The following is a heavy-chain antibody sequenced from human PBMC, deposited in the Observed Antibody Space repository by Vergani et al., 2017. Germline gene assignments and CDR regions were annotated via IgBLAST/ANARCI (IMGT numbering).Heavy chain of an antibody. D-gene: IGHD2-2*01. Sequence: QVQLVESGGGVVQPGRSLRLSCAASGFTFSSYAMHWVRQAPGKGLEWVAVISYDGSNKYYADSVKGRFTISRDNSKNTLYLQMNSLRVEDTAVYYCARELVVPAATRTYDALDIWGQGTMVTVSS. J-gene: IGHJ3*02. V-gene: IGHV3-30-3*01. CDR1: GFTFSSYA. CDR3: ARELVVPAATRTYDALDI. CDR2: ISYDGSNK.